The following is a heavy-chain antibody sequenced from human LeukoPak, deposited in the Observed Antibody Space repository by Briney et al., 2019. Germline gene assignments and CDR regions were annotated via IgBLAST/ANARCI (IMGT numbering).Heavy chain of an antibody. D-gene: IGHD3-22*01. CDR3: ASDRSGYYYVDY. V-gene: IGHV4-34*01. CDR2: INHSGST. J-gene: IGHJ4*02. CDR1: GGSFSGYY. Sequence: PSETLSLTCAVYGGSFSGYYWSWIRQPPGKGLEWIGEINHSGSTNYNPSLKSRVTISVDTSKNQFSLKLSSVTAADTAVYFCASDRSGYYYVDYWGQGTLVTVSS.